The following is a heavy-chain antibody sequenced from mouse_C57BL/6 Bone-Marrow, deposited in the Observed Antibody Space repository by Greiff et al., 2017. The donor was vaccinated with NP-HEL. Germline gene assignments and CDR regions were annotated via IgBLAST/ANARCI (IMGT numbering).Heavy chain of an antibody. CDR3: ARSPTGLYWYFDV. V-gene: IGHV1-81*01. Sequence: QVQLQQSGAELARPGASVKLSCKASGYTFTSYGISWVKQRTGQGLEWIGEIYPRSCNTYYNEKFKGKATLTADKSSSTAYMELRSLTSEDSAVYFCARSPTGLYWYFDVWGTGTTVTVSS. D-gene: IGHD4-1*02. J-gene: IGHJ1*03. CDR2: IYPRSCNT. CDR1: GYTFTSYG.